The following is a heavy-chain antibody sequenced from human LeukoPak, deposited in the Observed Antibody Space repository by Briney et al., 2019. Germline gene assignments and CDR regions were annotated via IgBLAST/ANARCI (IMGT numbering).Heavy chain of an antibody. CDR2: ISGSGGST. CDR1: GFTFSSYA. Sequence: GGSLRLSCAASGFTFSSYAMSWVRQAPGKGLEWVSDISGSGGSTYYADSVKGRFTISRDNSKNTLYLQMNSLRAEDTAVYYCPIPVVAATFDAFDIWGQGTMVTVSS. CDR3: PIPVVAATFDAFDI. J-gene: IGHJ3*02. D-gene: IGHD2-15*01. V-gene: IGHV3-23*01.